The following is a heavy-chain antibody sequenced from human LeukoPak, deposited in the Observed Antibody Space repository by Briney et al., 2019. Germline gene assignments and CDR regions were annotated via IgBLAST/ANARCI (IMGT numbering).Heavy chain of an antibody. V-gene: IGHV3-21*01. CDR3: ARDRLGVVMEIDY. D-gene: IGHD3-3*01. CDR2: ISSSSSYI. Sequence: GGSLRLSCAPFGFTFSSYAMSWVRQAPGKGLEWVSSISSSSSYIYYADSVKGRFTISRDNAKNSLYLQMNSLRAEDTAVYYCARDRLGVVMEIDYWGQGTLVTVSS. J-gene: IGHJ4*02. CDR1: GFTFSSYA.